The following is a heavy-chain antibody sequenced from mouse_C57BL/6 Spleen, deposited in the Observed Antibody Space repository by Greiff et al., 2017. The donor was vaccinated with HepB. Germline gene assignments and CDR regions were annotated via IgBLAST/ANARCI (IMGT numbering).Heavy chain of an antibody. D-gene: IGHD1-1*01. V-gene: IGHV3-1*01. Sequence: DVKLQESGPGMVKPSQSLSLTCTVTGYSITSGYDWHWIRHFPGNKLEWMGYISYSGSTNYNPSLKSRISITHDTSKNHFFLKLNSVTTEDTATYDCARYYYGSRYWYFDVWGKGTTVTVSS. CDR3: ARYYYGSRYWYFDV. CDR1: GYSITSGYD. J-gene: IGHJ1*03. CDR2: ISYSGST.